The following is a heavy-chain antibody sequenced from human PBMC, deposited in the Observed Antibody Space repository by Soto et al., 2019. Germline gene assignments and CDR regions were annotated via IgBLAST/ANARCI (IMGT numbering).Heavy chain of an antibody. J-gene: IGHJ4*02. CDR1: GFTVSNND. CDR2: IFSNGDT. Sequence: ELQLVASGGGLVQPGGSLRLSCAASGFTVSNNDVRWVRQVPGKGLEWVSFIFSNGDTRYADSVKGRFTISRDSSSNTLYLQMNSLRVEDTAVYYCARDGTYNWVGGQGIHVTVSS. CDR3: ARDGTYNWV. D-gene: IGHD1-1*01. V-gene: IGHV3-66*01.